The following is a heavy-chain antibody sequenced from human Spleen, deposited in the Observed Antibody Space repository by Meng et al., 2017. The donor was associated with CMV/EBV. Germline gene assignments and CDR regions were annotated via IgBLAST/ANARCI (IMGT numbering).Heavy chain of an antibody. Sequence: ASVKVSCKASGYTFTSYGFNWVRQAPGQGLEWVGWISAHNGYTNYAQKFQGRLTMTTDTSTSTAFMELRSLRSDDTALYYCARDHVDIVVVPAVMDWFDSWGQGTLVTVSS. CDR2: ISAHNGYT. CDR3: ARDHVDIVVVPAVMDWFDS. V-gene: IGHV1-18*01. CDR1: GYTFTSYG. J-gene: IGHJ5*01. D-gene: IGHD2-2*01.